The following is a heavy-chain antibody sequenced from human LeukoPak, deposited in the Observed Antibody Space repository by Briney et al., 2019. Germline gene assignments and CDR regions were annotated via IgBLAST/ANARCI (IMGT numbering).Heavy chain of an antibody. Sequence: ASVKVSCKASGYTFTSYGISWVRQAPGQGLEWMGWISAYNGNTNYAQKFQGRVTITADESTSTAYMELSSLRSEDTAVYYCARGDGMGGDNWFDPWGQGTLVTVSS. CDR2: ISAYNGNT. CDR3: ARGDGMGGDNWFDP. D-gene: IGHD3-16*01. CDR1: GYTFTSYG. V-gene: IGHV1-18*01. J-gene: IGHJ5*02.